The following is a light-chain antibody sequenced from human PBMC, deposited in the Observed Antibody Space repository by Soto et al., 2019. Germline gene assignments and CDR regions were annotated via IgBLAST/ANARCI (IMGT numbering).Light chain of an antibody. CDR3: QQYKNWPPIT. V-gene: IGKV3-15*01. CDR1: QSLTSS. Sequence: EIVMTQSPATLSASPGERATLSCRASQSLTSSLVWYQQKPGQAPRLLIYAASTRATGVPARFSGSGSGTEFTLTISSLQSEDFAVYYCQQYKNWPPITFGQGTRLEMK. J-gene: IGKJ5*01. CDR2: AAS.